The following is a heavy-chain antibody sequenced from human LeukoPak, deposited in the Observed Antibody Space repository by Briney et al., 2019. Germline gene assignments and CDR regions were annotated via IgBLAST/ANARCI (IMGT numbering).Heavy chain of an antibody. CDR1: GFTFSSYG. Sequence: GGSLRLSCAASGFTFSSYGMHWVRQAPGKGLEWVAFIRYDGSNKYYADSVKGRFTISRDNSKNTLYLQMNSLRAEDTAVYYCAKDRMAAADYYYYMDVWGKGTTVTVSS. CDR3: AKDRMAAADYYYYMDV. D-gene: IGHD6-13*01. J-gene: IGHJ6*03. CDR2: IRYDGSNK. V-gene: IGHV3-30*02.